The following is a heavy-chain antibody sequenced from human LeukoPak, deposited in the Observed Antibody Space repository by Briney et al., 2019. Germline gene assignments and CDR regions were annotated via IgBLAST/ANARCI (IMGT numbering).Heavy chain of an antibody. V-gene: IGHV3-23*01. J-gene: IGHJ6*03. Sequence: PGGSLRLSCAASGFTFSNYAMSWVRQAPGKGLEWVSAINDSGGSTYYADSVKGRFTISRDNSKNTLYLQMNSLRAEDTAVYYCAKDHADIVVVPAAMYESYMDVWGKGTTVTISS. D-gene: IGHD2-2*01. CDR2: INDSGGST. CDR1: GFTFSNYA. CDR3: AKDHADIVVVPAAMYESYMDV.